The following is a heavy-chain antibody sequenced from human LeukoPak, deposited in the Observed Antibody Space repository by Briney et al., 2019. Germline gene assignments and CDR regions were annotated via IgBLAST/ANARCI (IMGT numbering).Heavy chain of an antibody. CDR2: MNPNSGNT. Sequence: ASVKVSCKASGYTFTSYDTNWVRQATGQGLEWMGWMNPNSGNTGYAQKFQGRVTMTRNTSISTAYMELSSLRSEDTAVYYCAREGVAATGLDYWGQGTLVTVSS. CDR3: AREGVAATGLDY. D-gene: IGHD6-13*01. CDR1: GYTFTSYD. J-gene: IGHJ4*02. V-gene: IGHV1-8*01.